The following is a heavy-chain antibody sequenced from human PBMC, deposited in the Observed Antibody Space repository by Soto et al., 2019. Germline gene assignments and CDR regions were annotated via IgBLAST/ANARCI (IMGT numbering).Heavy chain of an antibody. CDR2: ISGSGSST. V-gene: IGHV3-23*01. Sequence: VSLRLSCAASGFTFSSYAMSWVRQAPGKGLEWVSVISGSGSSTYYADSVKGRFTISRDNSKKTLYVQMNSLRAEDTAVYYCAKMSDFWSGSPTYHFDYWGQGTQVTVS. J-gene: IGHJ4*02. CDR3: AKMSDFWSGSPTYHFDY. D-gene: IGHD3-3*01. CDR1: GFTFSSYA.